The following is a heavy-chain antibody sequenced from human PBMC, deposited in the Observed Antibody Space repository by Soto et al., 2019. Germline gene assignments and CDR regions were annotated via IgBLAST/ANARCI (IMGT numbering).Heavy chain of an antibody. V-gene: IGHV5-10-1*01. Sequence: GESLKISCTGFGYTFTTFWISWVRQMPGKGLEWMGRIDPRDSQTNYSPSFQGHVTISVDKSISTAYLQWDSLKASDTAMYYWARPFCSTDTCDSWLDPWGQGTLVTVSS. CDR2: IDPRDSQT. J-gene: IGHJ5*02. CDR1: GYTFTTFW. D-gene: IGHD1-26*01. CDR3: ARPFCSTDTCDSWLDP.